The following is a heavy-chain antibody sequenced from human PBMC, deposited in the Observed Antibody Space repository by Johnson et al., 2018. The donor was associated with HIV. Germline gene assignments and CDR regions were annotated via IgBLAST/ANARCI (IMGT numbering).Heavy chain of an antibody. D-gene: IGHD1-1*01. J-gene: IGHJ3*02. CDR2: ISYDGSNK. Sequence: QVQLVQSGGGLVQPGGSLRLSCVASGFTFSSYTMHWVRQAPGQGLEWVAVISYDGSNKYFADSVKGRFTISRDNSKNTLYLQMSSLRAEDTAVYYCARGGIIHDAFDIWGQGTMVTVSS. CDR3: ARGGIIHDAFDI. V-gene: IGHV3-30*04. CDR1: GFTFSSYT.